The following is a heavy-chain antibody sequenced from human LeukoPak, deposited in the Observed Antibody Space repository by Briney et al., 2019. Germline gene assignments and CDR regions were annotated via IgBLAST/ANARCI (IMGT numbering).Heavy chain of an antibody. J-gene: IGHJ4*02. CDR2: IIPIFGTA. Sequence: SVKVSCKASGGTSSSYAISWVRQAPGQGLEWMGGIIPIFGTANYAQKFQGRVTITADESTSTAYMELSSLRSEDTAVYYCARAEGADIAAAAYFDYWGQGTLVTVSS. CDR3: ARAEGADIAAAAYFDY. V-gene: IGHV1-69*13. D-gene: IGHD6-13*01. CDR1: GGTSSSYA.